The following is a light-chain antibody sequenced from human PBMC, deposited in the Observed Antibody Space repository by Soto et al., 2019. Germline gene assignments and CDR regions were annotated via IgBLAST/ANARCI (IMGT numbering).Light chain of an antibody. Sequence: QSVLTQPPSASGFPGQSVAISCTGTSSDVGSYDYVSWYQHHPGKAPKLMIYEVNKRPSGVPDRSSGSKSGNTASLTVSGLQAEDEADYYCSSYAGSNNFPYVFGTGTKVTVL. CDR2: EVN. CDR1: SSDVGSYDY. V-gene: IGLV2-8*01. CDR3: SSYAGSNNFPYV. J-gene: IGLJ1*01.